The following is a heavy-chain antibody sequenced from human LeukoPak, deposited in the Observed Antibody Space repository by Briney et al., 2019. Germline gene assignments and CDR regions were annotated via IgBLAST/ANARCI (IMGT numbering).Heavy chain of an antibody. CDR1: GFTFSPVW. Sequence: GGSLRLSCEASGFTFSPVWMHWVRQAPGKGLMWVSHIINDGSYTTYADSVKGRFTISRDNTKNSLYLQMNSLRVEDTAVFYCARDQYDTWSRRGNFDSWGQGTLVIVSS. CDR2: IINDGSYT. J-gene: IGHJ4*02. V-gene: IGHV3-74*01. CDR3: ARDQYDTWSRRGNFDS. D-gene: IGHD3-3*01.